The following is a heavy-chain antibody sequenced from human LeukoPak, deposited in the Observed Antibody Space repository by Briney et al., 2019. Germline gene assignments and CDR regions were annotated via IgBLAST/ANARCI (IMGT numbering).Heavy chain of an antibody. CDR2: ISSSGSTI. D-gene: IGHD2-15*01. CDR3: AGAGTPTGYCSGVSCYNYYYYYMDV. CDR1: GFTFSSYE. V-gene: IGHV3-48*03. Sequence: GGSLRLSCAASGFTFSSYEMNWVRQAPGKGLEWVSYISSSGSTIYYADSVKGRFTISRDNSKNSLYLQMNSLRAEDTAVYNCAGAGTPTGYCSGVSCYNYYYYYMDVWGKGTTVTVSS. J-gene: IGHJ6*03.